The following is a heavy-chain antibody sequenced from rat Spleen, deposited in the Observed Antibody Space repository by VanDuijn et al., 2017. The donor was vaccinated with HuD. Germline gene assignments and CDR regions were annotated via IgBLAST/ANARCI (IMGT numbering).Heavy chain of an antibody. CDR3: TKEGSYTTDYYPPGGWFAY. D-gene: IGHD1-6*01. CDR1: GFTFSDYY. Sequence: EVQLVESGGGLVQPGRSLKLSCAASGFTFSDYYMAWVRQAPTKGLEWVASISYDGGSTYYRDSVKGRFTISRDNAKSSLYLQMDSLRSEDTATYYCTKEGSYTTDYYPPGGWFAYWGQGTLVTVSS. J-gene: IGHJ3*01. V-gene: IGHV5-20*01. CDR2: ISYDGGST.